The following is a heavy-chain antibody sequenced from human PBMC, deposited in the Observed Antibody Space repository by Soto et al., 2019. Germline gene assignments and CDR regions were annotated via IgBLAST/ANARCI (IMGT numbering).Heavy chain of an antibody. V-gene: IGHV4-59*08. CDR2: IYYTGTS. Sequence: SETLSLTCTVSGGSIRNNYWSWIRQPPGKGLEWVGYIYYTGTSKYNPSLKSRVTISVDSSKNQFSLKLDSVTAADTAVYYCARLGGAPQAGDYWGQGTLVTVSS. CDR3: ARLGGAPQAGDY. D-gene: IGHD2-21*01. J-gene: IGHJ4*02. CDR1: GGSIRNNY.